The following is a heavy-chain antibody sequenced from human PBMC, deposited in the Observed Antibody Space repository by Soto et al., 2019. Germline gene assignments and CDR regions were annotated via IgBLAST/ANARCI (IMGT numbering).Heavy chain of an antibody. CDR1: GFPFSSYA. D-gene: IGHD6-13*01. CDR3: AKESSSHFTHFDY. J-gene: IGHJ4*02. Sequence: GGSLSLSCAASGFPFSSYAMSWVRQAPGKGLEWVSAISGSGGSTYYADSVKGRFTISRDNSKNTLYLQMNSLRAEDTAVYYCAKESSSHFTHFDYWGQGTLVTVSS. CDR2: ISGSGGST. V-gene: IGHV3-23*01.